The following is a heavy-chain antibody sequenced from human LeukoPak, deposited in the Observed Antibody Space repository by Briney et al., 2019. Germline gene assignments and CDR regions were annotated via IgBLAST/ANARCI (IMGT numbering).Heavy chain of an antibody. V-gene: IGHV1-24*01. CDR3: ATAGIVVVPAADSYYFDY. Sequence: ASVKVSCKVSGYTLTELSMHWVRQAPGKGLEWMGGFDPEDGETIYAQKFQGRVTMTEDTSTDTAYMELSSLRSEDTAVYYCATAGIVVVPAADSYYFDYWGQGTLVTVSS. D-gene: IGHD2-2*01. CDR2: FDPEDGET. J-gene: IGHJ4*02. CDR1: GYTLTELS.